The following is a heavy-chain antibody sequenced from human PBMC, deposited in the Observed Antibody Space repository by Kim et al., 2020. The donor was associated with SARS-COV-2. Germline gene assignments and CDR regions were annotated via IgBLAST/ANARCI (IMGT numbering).Heavy chain of an antibody. Sequence: GGSLRLSCAASGFTFSSYGMHWVRQAPGKGLEWGAAIWYDGSNKYYADSVKGRFTISRDNSKNTLYLQMNSLRAEDTAVYYCARDRAFGLPEGVLDYWGQGTLVTVSS. V-gene: IGHV3-33*01. CDR1: GFTFSSYG. J-gene: IGHJ4*02. CDR3: ARDRAFGLPEGVLDY. CDR2: IWYDGSNK. D-gene: IGHD3-16*01.